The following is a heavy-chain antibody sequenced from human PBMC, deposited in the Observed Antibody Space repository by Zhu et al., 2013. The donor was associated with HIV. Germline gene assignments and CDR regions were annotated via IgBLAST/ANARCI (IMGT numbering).Heavy chain of an antibody. V-gene: IGHV4-59*08. Sequence: QVQLQESGPGLVKPSETLSLKCSISGGSIRNYIWGWIRQSSGKGLEWIGYMSDSGNSNYNPSLRSRVAILLDMSENEVSLTLNSVTVADTAVYHCARRKWEEYYFDVWGRGVLVTVSS. CDR2: MSDSGNS. D-gene: IGHD1-26*01. CDR3: ARRKWEEYYFDV. J-gene: IGHJ4*02. CDR1: GGSIRNYI.